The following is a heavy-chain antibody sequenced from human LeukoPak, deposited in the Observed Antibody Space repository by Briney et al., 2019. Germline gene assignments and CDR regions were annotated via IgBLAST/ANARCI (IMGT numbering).Heavy chain of an antibody. CDR3: AKVPTMIVVVIYYFDY. CDR2: ISGSGGST. J-gene: IGHJ4*02. Sequence: ETLSLTCTVSGGSISSSSYYWGWIRQPPGKGLEWVSAISGSGGSTYYADSVKGRFTISRDNSKNTLYLQMNSLRAEDTAVYYCAKVPTMIVVVIYYFDYWGQGTLVTVSS. D-gene: IGHD3-22*01. CDR1: GGSISSSSYY. V-gene: IGHV3-23*01.